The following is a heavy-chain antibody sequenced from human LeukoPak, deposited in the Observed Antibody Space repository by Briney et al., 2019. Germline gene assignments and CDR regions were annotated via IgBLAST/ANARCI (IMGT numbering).Heavy chain of an antibody. CDR2: MNPNSGNT. J-gene: IGHJ5*02. CDR1: GYTFTSYD. D-gene: IGHD2-15*01. CDR3: ARGVATQWWNWFDP. Sequence: ASVKVSCKASGYTFTSYDINWVRQATGQGLEWMGWMNPNSGNTGYAQKFQGRVTMTRNTSISTAYMELSSLRSEDTAVYYCARGVATQWWNWFDPWGQGTLVTVSS. V-gene: IGHV1-8*01.